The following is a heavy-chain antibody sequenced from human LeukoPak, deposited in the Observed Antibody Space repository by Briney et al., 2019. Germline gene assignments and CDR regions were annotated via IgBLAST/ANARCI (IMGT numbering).Heavy chain of an antibody. Sequence: SETLSLTCSVSDASIVSYYWSWIRQPPGKGLEWIGEINHSRSTNYNPSLKSRVTISVDTSKNQFSLKLSSVTAADTAVYYCARKGERWLQPHFDYWGQGTLVTVSS. J-gene: IGHJ4*02. CDR2: INHSRST. CDR3: ARKGERWLQPHFDY. CDR1: DASIVSYY. V-gene: IGHV4-34*01. D-gene: IGHD5-24*01.